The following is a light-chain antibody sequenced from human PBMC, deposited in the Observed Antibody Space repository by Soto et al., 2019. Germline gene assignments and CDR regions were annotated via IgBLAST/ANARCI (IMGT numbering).Light chain of an antibody. CDR2: GDD. CDR1: SSNIGSHT. J-gene: IGLJ2*01. CDR3: AAWDDSLDGLV. Sequence: QSVLTQPPSTSGTPGQRVAISCSGTSSNIGSHTVNWYQQLPGTAPKLLIYGDDQRPSGIPDRFSGSKSGASASLAISGLQSEDEADYYCAAWDDSLDGLVFGGGTKLTVL. V-gene: IGLV1-44*01.